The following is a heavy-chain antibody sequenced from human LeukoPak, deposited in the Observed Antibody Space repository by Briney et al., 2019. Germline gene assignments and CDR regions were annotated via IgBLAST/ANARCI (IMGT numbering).Heavy chain of an antibody. J-gene: IGHJ4*02. D-gene: IGHD2/OR15-2a*01. CDR3: VRDSSFAFDY. CDR2: MWDTSRLT. CDR1: GFSSGSYS. Sequence: GRSLSLSCAVSGFSSGSYSMNWVRQAPGKGVKALSYMWDTSRLTYQTESVKGRFAISRDNAKSSLYLQLNSLRDEDTAVYYCVRDSSFAFDYWGQGILVTVSS. V-gene: IGHV3-48*02.